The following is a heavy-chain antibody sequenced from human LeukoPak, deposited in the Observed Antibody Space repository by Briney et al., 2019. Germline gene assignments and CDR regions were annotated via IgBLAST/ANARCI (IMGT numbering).Heavy chain of an antibody. Sequence: SVKVSCKASGGTFSSYAISWVRQAPGQGLEWMGRIIPILGIANYAQKFQSRVTVTADKSTSTAYMELSSLRSEDTAVYYCARDTLRGSYRDYWGQGTLVTVSS. CDR2: IIPILGIA. V-gene: IGHV1-69*04. CDR1: GGTFSSYA. D-gene: IGHD3-16*01. CDR3: ARDTLRGSYRDY. J-gene: IGHJ4*02.